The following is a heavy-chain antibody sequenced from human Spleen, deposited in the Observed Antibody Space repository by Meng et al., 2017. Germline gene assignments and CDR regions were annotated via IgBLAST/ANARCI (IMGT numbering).Heavy chain of an antibody. CDR3: ARSPIDKYDLSALPLDY. D-gene: IGHD3-16*01. Sequence: GESLKISCAASGFTFSRYEMNWVRQAPGKGLEWVSAISSSGTNTYDGDSVKGRFAISRDNSKNTLYLQMSNLRAEDTAVYYCARSPIDKYDLSALPLDYWGQGTLVTVSS. CDR2: ISSSGTNT. CDR1: GFTFSRYE. J-gene: IGHJ4*02. V-gene: IGHV3-23*01.